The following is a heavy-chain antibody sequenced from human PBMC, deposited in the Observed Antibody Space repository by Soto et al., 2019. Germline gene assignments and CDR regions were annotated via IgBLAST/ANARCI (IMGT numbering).Heavy chain of an antibody. CDR3: ASVDSSGSIGEYYYYGMDV. CDR2: IIPILGIA. CDR1: GGTFSSYT. D-gene: IGHD3-22*01. V-gene: IGHV1-69*02. Sequence: QVQLVQSGAEVKKPGSSVKVSCKASGGTFSSYTISWVRQAPGQGLEWMGRIIPILGIANYAQKFQGRVTITADKSTSTAYMELSSLRSEDTAVYYCASVDSSGSIGEYYYYGMDVWGQGTTVTVSS. J-gene: IGHJ6*02.